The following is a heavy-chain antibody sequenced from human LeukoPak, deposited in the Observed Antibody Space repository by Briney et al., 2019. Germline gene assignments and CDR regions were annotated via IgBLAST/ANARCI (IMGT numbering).Heavy chain of an antibody. CDR1: GYTFTGYY. J-gene: IGHJ4*02. CDR3: ARGAPATYYDFWSGQTPFDY. V-gene: IGHV1-2*06. CDR2: INPNSGGT. D-gene: IGHD3-3*01. Sequence: ASVKVSCKASGYTFTGYYMHWVRQAPGQGLEWMGRINPNSGGTNYAQKFQGRVTMTRDTSISTAYMELSRLRSDDTAVYYCARGAPATYYDFWSGQTPFDYWGQGTLVTVSS.